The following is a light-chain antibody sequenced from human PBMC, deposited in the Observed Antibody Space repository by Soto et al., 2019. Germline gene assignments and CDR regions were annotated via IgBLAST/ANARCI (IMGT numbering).Light chain of an antibody. Sequence: IQMTQSPSTLSASVGDRVTITCRASQSISSWLAWYQQKPGKAPKVLIYDASSLESGVPSRFSGSGSGTEFSLTISSLQPDDFATYYCHQYNHYWTFGQGSNVDVK. CDR3: HQYNHYWT. V-gene: IGKV1-5*01. CDR2: DAS. J-gene: IGKJ1*01. CDR1: QSISSW.